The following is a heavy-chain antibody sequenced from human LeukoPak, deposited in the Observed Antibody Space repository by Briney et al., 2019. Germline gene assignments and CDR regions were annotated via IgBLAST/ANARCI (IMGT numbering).Heavy chain of an antibody. CDR2: INHSGST. J-gene: IGHJ3*02. CDR3: ARGGADTQKRITMVRALDI. Sequence: PSETLSLTCAVYGGSFSGYYWSWIRQPPGKGLEWIGEINHSGSTNYNPSLKSRVTISVDTSKNQFSLKLSSVTAADTAVYYCARGGADTQKRITMVRALDIWGQGTMVTVSS. V-gene: IGHV4-34*01. CDR1: GGSFSGYY. D-gene: IGHD3-10*01.